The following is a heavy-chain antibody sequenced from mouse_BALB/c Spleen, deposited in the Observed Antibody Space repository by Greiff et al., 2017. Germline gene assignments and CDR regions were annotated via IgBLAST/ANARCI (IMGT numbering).Heavy chain of an antibody. Sequence: EVKVEESGGGLVQPGGSMKLSCVASGFTFSNYWMNWVRQSPEKGLEWVAEIRLKSNNYATHYAESVKGRFTISRDDSKSSVYLQMNNLRAEDTGIYYCTRLREYGAMDYWGQGTSVTVSS. CDR1: GFTFSNYW. D-gene: IGHD2-10*02. J-gene: IGHJ4*01. CDR3: TRLREYGAMDY. CDR2: IRLKSNNYAT. V-gene: IGHV6-6*02.